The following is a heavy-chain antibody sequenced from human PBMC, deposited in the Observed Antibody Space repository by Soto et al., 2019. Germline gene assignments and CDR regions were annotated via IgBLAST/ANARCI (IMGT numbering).Heavy chain of an antibody. CDR1: GFTFYSSA. Sequence: PGGSLRLSCLASGFTFYSSAMSWVRQAPGKGLEWVAIISYDGNNKYYTDSVKGRFTISRDNSKNTLFLQMNTLRAEDTAVYYCARVSWSSSWSHFDYWGQGTLVTVSS. CDR2: ISYDGNNK. CDR3: ARVSWSSSWSHFDY. V-gene: IGHV3-30*03. D-gene: IGHD6-13*01. J-gene: IGHJ4*02.